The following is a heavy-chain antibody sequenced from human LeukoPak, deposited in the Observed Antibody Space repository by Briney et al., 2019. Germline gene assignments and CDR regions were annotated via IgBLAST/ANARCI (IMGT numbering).Heavy chain of an antibody. D-gene: IGHD3-22*01. CDR1: GFTFSSYA. CDR3: AIMHRYYDGSGYWVQ. Sequence: GGSLRLSCAASGFTFSSYAMSWVRQAPGKGLEWVSGISTSGGTTSYADSVKGRFTISRDNPRNTLYMQMSSLRDEDTAVYYCAIMHRYYDGSGYWVQWGQGTLVTVSS. CDR2: ISTSGGTT. J-gene: IGHJ4*02. V-gene: IGHV3-23*01.